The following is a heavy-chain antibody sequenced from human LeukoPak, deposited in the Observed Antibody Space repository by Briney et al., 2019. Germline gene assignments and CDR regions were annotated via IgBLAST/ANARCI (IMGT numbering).Heavy chain of an antibody. J-gene: IGHJ4*02. V-gene: IGHV4-31*03. CDR2: IYYSGST. CDR1: GGSISSGGYY. Sequence: SETLSLTCTVSGGSISSGGYYWSWIRQPPGKGLEWIGYIYYSGSTYYNPSLKSRVTISVDTSKNQFALKLSSVTAADTAVYYCARGHRGSFDYWGQGTLVTVSS. CDR3: ARGHRGSFDY. D-gene: IGHD5-12*01.